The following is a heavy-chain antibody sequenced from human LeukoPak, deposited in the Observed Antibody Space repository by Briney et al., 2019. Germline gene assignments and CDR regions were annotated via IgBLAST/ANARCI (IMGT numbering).Heavy chain of an antibody. CDR3: ASFCGGDCYSGSDY. CDR2: ISGSSSTI. V-gene: IGHV3-48*01. J-gene: IGHJ4*02. D-gene: IGHD2-21*01. CDR1: GFTFSSYS. Sequence: PGGSLRLSCAASGFTFSSYSMNWVRQAPGKGLEWVSYISGSSSTIYYADSVKGRFTISRDNAKNSLYLQMNSLRAEDTAVYYCASFCGGDCYSGSDYWGQGTLVTVSS.